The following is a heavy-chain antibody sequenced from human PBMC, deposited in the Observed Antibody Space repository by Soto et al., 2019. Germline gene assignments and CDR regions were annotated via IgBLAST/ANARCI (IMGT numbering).Heavy chain of an antibody. CDR3: SGGSGSYYYYGMDV. Sequence: GGSLRLSCAASGFTFSSYAMHWVRQAPGKGLEWVAVISYDGSNKYYADSVKGRFTISRDNSKNTLYLQMNSLRAEDTAVYYCSGGSGSYYYYGMDVWGQGTTVTVSS. CDR2: ISYDGSNK. V-gene: IGHV3-30-3*01. D-gene: IGHD3-10*01. J-gene: IGHJ6*02. CDR1: GFTFSSYA.